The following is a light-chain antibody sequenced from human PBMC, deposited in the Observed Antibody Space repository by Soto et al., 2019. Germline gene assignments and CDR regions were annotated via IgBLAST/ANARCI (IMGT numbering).Light chain of an antibody. CDR1: SSDVGTYDY. Sequence: QSALTQPASVSGSPGQSIAISCTGTSSDVGTYDYVSWYQQYPDKAPKLIIYEVTQRPSGVSNHFSGSKSGNTASLTISGLQAEDEADYYCSSHTSVNTRVFGTGTKVTVL. CDR2: EVT. J-gene: IGLJ1*01. CDR3: SSHTSVNTRV. V-gene: IGLV2-14*01.